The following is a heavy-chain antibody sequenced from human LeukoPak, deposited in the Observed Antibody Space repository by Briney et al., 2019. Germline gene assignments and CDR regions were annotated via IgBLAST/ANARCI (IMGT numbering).Heavy chain of an antibody. CDR2: IYSGGST. CDR1: GITVSSNY. Sequence: GGSLGLSCAASGITVSSNYMSWVRQAPGKGLEWVSVIYSGGSTYYADSVKGRFTISRDNSKNTLYLQMNSLRAEDTAVYYCARDPVGDAFDIWGQGTMVTVYS. V-gene: IGHV3-66*02. J-gene: IGHJ3*02. CDR3: ARDPVGDAFDI.